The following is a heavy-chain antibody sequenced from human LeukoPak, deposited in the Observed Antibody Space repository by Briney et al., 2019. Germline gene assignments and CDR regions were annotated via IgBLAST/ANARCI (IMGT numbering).Heavy chain of an antibody. CDR1: GCTFTAHY. V-gene: IGHV1-2*02. D-gene: IGHD2-8*01. J-gene: IGHJ4*02. CDR3: AVAAAGWSESFDY. CDR2: INPNSGGT. Sequence: ASLKVSCKASGCTFTAHYMHWVRQAPGQGLEWMGWINPNSGGTSYAQKFQGRVTMSRDTSITTGYMELNRLTSGDTAVYYCAVAAAGWSESFDYWGQGTLGTVSS.